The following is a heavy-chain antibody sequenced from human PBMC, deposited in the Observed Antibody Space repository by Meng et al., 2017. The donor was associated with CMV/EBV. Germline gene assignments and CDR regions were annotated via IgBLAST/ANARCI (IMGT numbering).Heavy chain of an antibody. V-gene: IGHV3-48*04. CDR1: GFTFSSYA. D-gene: IGHD2-21*01. CDR3: ASRAYCGGDCFDAFDI. J-gene: IGHJ3*02. Sequence: GESLKISCAASGFTFSSYAMSWVRQAPGKGLEWVSYISSSSSTIYYADSVKGRFTISRDNAKNSLYLQMNSLRAEDTAVYYCASRAYCGGDCFDAFDIWGQGTMVTVSS. CDR2: ISSSSSTI.